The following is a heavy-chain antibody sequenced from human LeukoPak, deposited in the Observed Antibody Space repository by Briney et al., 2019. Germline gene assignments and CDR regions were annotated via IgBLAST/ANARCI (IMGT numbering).Heavy chain of an antibody. CDR1: RFTFSSYA. J-gene: IGHJ3*02. CDR3: ATDSSGSTDAFDI. CDR2: ISGSGGST. D-gene: IGHD3-22*01. V-gene: IGHV3-23*01. Sequence: PGGSLRLSCAASRFTFSSYAMTWVRQAPGKGLEWVSAISGSGGSTYYADSVKGRFTISRDNSKSPLYLQMSSLRAEDTAVYYCATDSSGSTDAFDIWGQGTMVTVSS.